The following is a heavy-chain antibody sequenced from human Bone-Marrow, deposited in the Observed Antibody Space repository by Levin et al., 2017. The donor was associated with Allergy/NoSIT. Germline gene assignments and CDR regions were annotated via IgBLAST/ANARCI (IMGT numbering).Heavy chain of an antibody. CDR2: IILIFDTV. V-gene: IGHV1-69*13. CDR3: ARDMARYFYGMDV. J-gene: IGHJ6*02. CDR1: GDTFNSHS. Sequence: EASVKVSCKTSGDTFNSHSIAWLRQAPGQGLEWMGGIILIFDTVNYAQKFQGRVTITADESTSTVYMELRSLRSEDTAVYYCARDMARYFYGMDVWGQGTTVTISS. D-gene: IGHD3-10*01.